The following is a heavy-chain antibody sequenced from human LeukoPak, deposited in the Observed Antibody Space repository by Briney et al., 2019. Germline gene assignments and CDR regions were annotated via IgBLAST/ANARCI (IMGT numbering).Heavy chain of an antibody. CDR2: IYSGGST. Sequence: GGSLRLSCAASGFTVSSNYMSWVRQAPGKGLEWVSIIYSGGSTYYADSVKGRFTISRDNSKNTLYLQMNSLRAEDTAVYYCARHYYDSSGYPRDCWGQGTLVTVSS. CDR3: ARHYYDSSGYPRDC. J-gene: IGHJ4*02. CDR1: GFTVSSNY. D-gene: IGHD3-22*01. V-gene: IGHV3-53*01.